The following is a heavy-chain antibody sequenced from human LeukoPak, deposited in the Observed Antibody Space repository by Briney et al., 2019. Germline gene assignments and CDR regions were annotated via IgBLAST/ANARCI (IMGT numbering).Heavy chain of an antibody. CDR1: GYTFTSYG. D-gene: IGHD1-26*01. V-gene: IGHV1-18*01. Sequence: ASVKVSCKASGYTFTSYGISWVRQAPGQGLEWMGWISAYNGNTNYAQKLQGRVTMTTDTSTSTAYMELRSLRSDDTAVYYCARLSSGSYYPSYFDYWGQGTLVTVSS. J-gene: IGHJ4*02. CDR3: ARLSSGSYYPSYFDY. CDR2: ISAYNGNT.